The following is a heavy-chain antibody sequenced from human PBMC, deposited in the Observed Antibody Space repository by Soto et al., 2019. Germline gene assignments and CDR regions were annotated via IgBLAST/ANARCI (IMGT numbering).Heavy chain of an antibody. J-gene: IGHJ4*02. CDR3: AKDGDFYDVVTGYYLTGHYFDY. CDR1: GFICNNYA. CDR2: ISAGGGSP. V-gene: IGHV3-23*01. Sequence: GSLRLSCAASGFICNNYAMSWVRQAQGKGLVWVSSISAGGGSPNYADPVKCRFTISSDNSKNMVYLLMNSLRAEDTAVYYCAKDGDFYDVVTGYYLTGHYFDYWGQGTPVTVSS. D-gene: IGHD3-9*01.